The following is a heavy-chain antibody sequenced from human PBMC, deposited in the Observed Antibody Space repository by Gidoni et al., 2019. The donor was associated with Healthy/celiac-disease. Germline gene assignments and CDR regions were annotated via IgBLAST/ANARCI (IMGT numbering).Heavy chain of an antibody. CDR3: ARYPDPVSGYYFDY. V-gene: IGHV1-69*01. Sequence: QVQLVQSGEEVKKPGSWGSVSCKESGGSCSSYASSWVRQAPGHGLEWMGGIIPIFGPANYAQTFQGRVTITADESTSTAYLELSSLRSEDTAVYYCARYPDPVSGYYFDYWGQGTLVTVSS. CDR1: GGSCSSYA. D-gene: IGHD2-8*01. J-gene: IGHJ4*02. CDR2: IIPIFGPA.